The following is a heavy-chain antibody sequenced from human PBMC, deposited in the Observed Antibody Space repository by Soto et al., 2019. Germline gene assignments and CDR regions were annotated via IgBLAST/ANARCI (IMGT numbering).Heavy chain of an antibody. Sequence: SETLSLTCTVSGGSISSSSYYWGWIRQPPGKGLEWIGSIYYSGSTYYNPSLKSRVTISVDTSKNQFSLKLSSVTAADTAVYYCARNPRFLEWLSEYNWFVPWGQGTLVTVSS. CDR3: ARNPRFLEWLSEYNWFVP. V-gene: IGHV4-39*01. D-gene: IGHD3-3*01. CDR2: IYYSGST. CDR1: GGSISSSSYY. J-gene: IGHJ5*02.